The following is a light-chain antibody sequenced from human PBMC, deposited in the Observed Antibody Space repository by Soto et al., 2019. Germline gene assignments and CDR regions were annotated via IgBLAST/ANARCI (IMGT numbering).Light chain of an antibody. CDR1: QSISSY. CDR3: QQSYSTPPWT. V-gene: IGKV1-39*01. CDR2: AAS. J-gene: IGKJ1*01. Sequence: DIQMTQSPSSLSASVGDRVTITCRASQSISSYLNWYQQKPGKAPKLLIYAASSLQSGVPSGFSGSGSGTDFTLTISSLQPEDSATYYCQQSYSTPPWTFGQGTKVEIK.